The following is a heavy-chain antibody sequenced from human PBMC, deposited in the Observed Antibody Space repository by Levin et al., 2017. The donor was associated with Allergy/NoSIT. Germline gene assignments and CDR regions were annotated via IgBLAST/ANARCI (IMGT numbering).Heavy chain of an antibody. V-gene: IGHV3-30-3*01. J-gene: IGHJ6*02. CDR3: ARDRAYSYGLAYYYYGMDV. Sequence: PGGSLRLSCAASGFTFSSYAMHWVRQAPGKGLEWVAVISYDGSNKYYADSVKGRFTISRDNSKNTLYLQMNSLRAEDTAVYYCARDRAYSYGLAYYYYGMDVWGQGTTVTVSS. D-gene: IGHD5-18*01. CDR1: GFTFSSYA. CDR2: ISYDGSNK.